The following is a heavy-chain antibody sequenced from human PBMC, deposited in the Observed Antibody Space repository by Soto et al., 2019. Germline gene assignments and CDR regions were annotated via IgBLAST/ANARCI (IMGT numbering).Heavy chain of an antibody. V-gene: IGHV6-1*01. J-gene: IGHJ5*02. CDR3: ASAHLGSDRYILEPFDP. Sequence: PSQTLSLTCALSGASVSSNSATWNWIRQSPSRGLEWLGRTYYRSKWYNDYAISVKSRITIDTDTSKNQFSLQLNSVIPEDTAVYYCASAHLGSDRYILEPFDPWGQGTLVTVSS. CDR2: TYYRSKWYN. D-gene: IGHD1-1*01. CDR1: GASVSSNSAT.